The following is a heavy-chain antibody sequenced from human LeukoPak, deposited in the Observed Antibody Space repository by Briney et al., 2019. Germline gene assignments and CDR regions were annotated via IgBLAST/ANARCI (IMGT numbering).Heavy chain of an antibody. CDR2: IKSDGKT. J-gene: IGHJ1*01. D-gene: IGHD3-22*01. CDR3: ARAPSEVGGYYPEYFRH. V-gene: IGHV3-74*01. Sequence: TGGSLRLSCEASGFTFSRYWMHWVRQAPGKGLVWVSRIKSDGKTNYADSVKGQFTISRDNAKNTVSLQMDSLRAEDTGVYYCARAPSEVGGYYPEYFRHWGQGTLVTVSS. CDR1: GFTFSRYW.